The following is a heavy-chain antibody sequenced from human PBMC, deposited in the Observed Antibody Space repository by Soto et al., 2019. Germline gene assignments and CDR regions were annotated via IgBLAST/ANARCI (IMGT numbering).Heavy chain of an antibody. D-gene: IGHD4-17*01. V-gene: IGHV3-30-3*01. CDR3: ARDRDYGDSDFDY. J-gene: IGHJ4*02. CDR2: ISYDGSNK. CDR1: GFTFSSYA. Sequence: QVQLVESGGGVVQPGRSLRLSCAASGFTFSSYAIHWVRQAPGKGLEWVAVISYDGSNKYYADSVKGRFTISRDNSKNTLYLQMNSLRAEDTAVYYCARDRDYGDSDFDYWGQGTLVTVSS.